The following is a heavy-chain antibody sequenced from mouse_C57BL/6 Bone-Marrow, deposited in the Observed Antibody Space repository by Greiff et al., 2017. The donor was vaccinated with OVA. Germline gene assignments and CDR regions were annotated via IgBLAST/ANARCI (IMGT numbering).Heavy chain of an antibody. CDR2: IDPNSGGT. CDR1: GYTFTSYW. J-gene: IGHJ3*01. CDR3: ARGSFAY. Sequence: QVQLQQPGAELVKPGASVKLSCKASGYTFTSYWMHWVKQRPGRGLEWIGRIDPNSGGTTYHEKFKSKATLTVDKPSSTAYMQLSILTSEDSAVYYCARGSFAYWGQGTLVTVSA. V-gene: IGHV1-72*01.